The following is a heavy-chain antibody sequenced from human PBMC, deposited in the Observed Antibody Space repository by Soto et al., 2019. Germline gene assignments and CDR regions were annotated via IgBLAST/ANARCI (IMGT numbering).Heavy chain of an antibody. Sequence: IASGGTFSSYAISWVRQAAGQGLEWMGGIIPIKGTANYAQKFQGRVTNTADESTSTAYMELSSLRSEDTAVYYCASSPIVEYYYGSGSAYYYYYYGMDVWGQGTTVTVSS. CDR2: IIPIKGTA. CDR1: GGTFSSYA. D-gene: IGHD3-10*01. CDR3: ASSPIVEYYYGSGSAYYYYYYGMDV. V-gene: IGHV1-69*01. J-gene: IGHJ6*02.